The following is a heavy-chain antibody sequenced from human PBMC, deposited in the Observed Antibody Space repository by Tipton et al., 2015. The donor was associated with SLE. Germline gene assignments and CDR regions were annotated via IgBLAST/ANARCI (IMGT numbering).Heavy chain of an antibody. J-gene: IGHJ4*02. CDR1: SGSISSSGYY. D-gene: IGHD4-23*01. CDR3: ARGLSGNPDY. CDR2: IYYSGST. Sequence: TLSLTCTVSSGSISSSGYYWSWIRQHPGKGLEWIGYIYYSGSTNYNPSLKSRVTMSVDTSKNQFSLKLTSVTAADTAVYYCARGLSGNPDYWGQGTLVTVSS. V-gene: IGHV4-31*03.